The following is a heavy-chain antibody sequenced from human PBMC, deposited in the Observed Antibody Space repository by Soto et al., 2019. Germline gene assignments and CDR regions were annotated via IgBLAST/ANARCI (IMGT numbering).Heavy chain of an antibody. CDR2: ISGSGGST. CDR3: AKVRSSGWSLNWFDP. D-gene: IGHD6-19*01. Sequence: LRLSCAASGFTFSSYAMSWVRQAPGKGLEWVSAISGSGGSTYYADSVKGRFTISRDNSKNTLCLQMNSLRAEDTAVYYCAKVRSSGWSLNWFDPWGQGTLVTVPS. J-gene: IGHJ5*02. CDR1: GFTFSSYA. V-gene: IGHV3-23*01.